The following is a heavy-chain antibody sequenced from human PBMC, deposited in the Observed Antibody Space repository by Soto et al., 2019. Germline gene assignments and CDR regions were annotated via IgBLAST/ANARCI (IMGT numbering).Heavy chain of an antibody. D-gene: IGHD2-2*01. CDR3: ASPLKISCSSTSCYDYYYGMDV. CDR2: INPNSGGT. V-gene: IGHV1-2*02. Sequence: ASVKVSCKASGYTFTGYYMHCVRQAPGQGLEWMGWINPNSGGTNYAQKFQGRVTMTRDTSISTAYMELSRLRSDDTAVYYCASPLKISCSSTSCYDYYYGMDVWGQGTTVTVSS. J-gene: IGHJ6*02. CDR1: GYTFTGYY.